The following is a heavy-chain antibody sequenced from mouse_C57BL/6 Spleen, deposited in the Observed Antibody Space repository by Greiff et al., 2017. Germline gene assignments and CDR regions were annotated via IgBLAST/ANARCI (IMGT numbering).Heavy chain of an antibody. V-gene: IGHV2-3*01. CDR2: IWGAGST. Sequence: VQRVESGPGLVAPSQSLSITCTVPGFSLTSYGVSWVSQPPGTGLALLGVIWGAGSTNYHSALISRRSMSKDNYKCQVFLKLNSLQTDDTATYYWAKKGIYAFDYWGQGTALTVYS. CDR1: GFSLTSYG. D-gene: IGHD1-3*01. CDR3: AKKGIYAFDY. J-gene: IGHJ2*01.